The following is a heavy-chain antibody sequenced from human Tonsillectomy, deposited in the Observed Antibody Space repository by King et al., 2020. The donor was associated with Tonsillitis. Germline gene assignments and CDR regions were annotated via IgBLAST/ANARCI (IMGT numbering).Heavy chain of an antibody. Sequence: VQLVESGGGLVQPGGSLRLSCAASGFTFSRYWMSWVRQAPGKGLEWVANIKEDGSEKYYVDSVKGRFTISRDNAKNSVYLQMNSLRAEDTAVYYCARVSFLEWFRNLFDYWGQGTLVTVSS. D-gene: IGHD3-3*01. V-gene: IGHV3-7*01. CDR1: GFTFSRYW. CDR3: ARVSFLEWFRNLFDY. CDR2: IKEDGSEK. J-gene: IGHJ4*02.